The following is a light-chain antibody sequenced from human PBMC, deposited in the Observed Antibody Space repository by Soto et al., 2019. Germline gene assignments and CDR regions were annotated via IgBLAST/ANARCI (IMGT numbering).Light chain of an antibody. J-gene: IGKJ1*01. V-gene: IGKV3-15*01. CDR3: QKYNNWPGT. CDR1: QSVSSN. Sequence: EIVMTQSPATLSVSPGERATLSCRASQSVSSNLAWYQQKPGQAPGLLIYGASTRATGIPARFSGSGSGTEFTLTISSLQSEDFAVYYCQKYNNWPGTFGQGTKVEIK. CDR2: GAS.